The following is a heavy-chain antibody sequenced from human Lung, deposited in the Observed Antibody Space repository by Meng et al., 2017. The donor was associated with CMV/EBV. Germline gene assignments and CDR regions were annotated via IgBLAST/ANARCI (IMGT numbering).Heavy chain of an antibody. D-gene: IGHD3-3*01. V-gene: IGHV4-59*01. CDR1: GGSISSYY. J-gene: IGHJ6*02. Sequence: SXTXSLXXTVSGGSISSYYWSWIRQPPGKGLEWIGYIYYSGSTNYNPSLKSRVTISVDTSKNQFSLKLSSVTAADTAVYYCARGGYYDFWSGYSYYYYYGMDVWXQGTTVTVSS. CDR2: IYYSGST. CDR3: ARGGYYDFWSGYSYYYYYGMDV.